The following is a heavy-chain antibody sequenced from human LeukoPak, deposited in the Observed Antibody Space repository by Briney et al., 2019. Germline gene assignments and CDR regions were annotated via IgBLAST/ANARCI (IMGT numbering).Heavy chain of an antibody. CDR2: IYYSGST. J-gene: IGHJ5*02. D-gene: IGHD2-2*01. V-gene: IGHV4-61*01. CDR1: GGSISSSSYY. CDR3: ARSTKPKNWIVVVPAAEVWFDP. Sequence: PSETLSLTCTVSGGSISSSSYYWSWIRQPPGKGLEWIGYIYYSGSTNYNPSLKSRVTISVDTSKNQFSLKLSSVTAADTAVYYCARSTKPKNWIVVVPAAEVWFDPWGQGTLVTVSS.